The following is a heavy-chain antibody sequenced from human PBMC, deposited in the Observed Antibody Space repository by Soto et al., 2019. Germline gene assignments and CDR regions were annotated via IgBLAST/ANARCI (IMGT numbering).Heavy chain of an antibody. CDR2: IWYDGINK. J-gene: IGHJ6*02. CDR3: AKYYYDSSGWLDV. Sequence: GGSLRLSCAASGFTFSNYGMHWVRQAPGKGLEWVAVIWYDGINKYYADSVKGRFTISRDNSKNTLYLQMNSLRAEDTAVYYCAKYYYDSSGWLDVWGQGTTVTVSS. V-gene: IGHV3-33*06. CDR1: GFTFSNYG. D-gene: IGHD3-22*01.